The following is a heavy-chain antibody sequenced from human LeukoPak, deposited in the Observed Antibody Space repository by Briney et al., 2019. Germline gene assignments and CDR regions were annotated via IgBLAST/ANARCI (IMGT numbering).Heavy chain of an antibody. Sequence: GGPLRLFCAASGFPFSGYWMHWVRQPPGKGLVWASRITGDRHSPTYADSVKGRFTISRDNAKNPLYLQMNSLRAEDTAVYYCVRLSSGYYGLIDHWGQGTLVTVSS. J-gene: IGHJ4*02. CDR3: VRLSSGYYGLIDH. CDR2: ITGDRHSP. CDR1: GFPFSGYW. V-gene: IGHV3-74*01. D-gene: IGHD3-22*01.